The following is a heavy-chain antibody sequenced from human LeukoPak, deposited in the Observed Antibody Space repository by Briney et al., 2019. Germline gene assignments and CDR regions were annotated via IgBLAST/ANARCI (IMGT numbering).Heavy chain of an antibody. Sequence: GASVKVSCKASGGTFSSYAISWVRQAPGQGLEWMGGIIPIFGTANYAQKFQGRVTITTDESTSTAYMELSSLRSEDTAVYYCARDVAVPAAKAGWFDPSGQGTLVTVSS. CDR2: IIPIFGTA. D-gene: IGHD2-2*01. CDR3: ARDVAVPAAKAGWFDP. CDR1: GGTFSSYA. J-gene: IGHJ5*02. V-gene: IGHV1-69*05.